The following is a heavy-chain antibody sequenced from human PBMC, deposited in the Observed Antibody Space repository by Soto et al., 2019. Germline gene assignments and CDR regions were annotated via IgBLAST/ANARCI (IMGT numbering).Heavy chain of an antibody. CDR3: AKSLRGIIIDFDY. CDR2: ISYDGSNK. J-gene: IGHJ4*02. Sequence: PGGSLRLSCAASGFTFSSYGMHWVRQAPGKGLEWVAVISYDGSNKYYADSVKGRFTISRDNSKNTLYLQMNSLRAEDTAVYYCAKSLRGIIIDFDYWGQGTLVTVSS. V-gene: IGHV3-30*18. D-gene: IGHD3-10*01. CDR1: GFTFSSYG.